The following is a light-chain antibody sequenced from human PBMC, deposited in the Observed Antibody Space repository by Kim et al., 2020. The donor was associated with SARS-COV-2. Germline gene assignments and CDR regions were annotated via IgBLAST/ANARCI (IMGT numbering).Light chain of an antibody. CDR1: KVGDKY. Sequence: SYELTQPPSVSVSPGQTASITCSGAKVGDKYAYWYQQKPGQSPVLVIYQHTKRPSGISQRFSGSSSGNTATLTISPAQTVDEADYYCQAWDSSTAVFGGGTQLTVL. CDR3: QAWDSSTAV. V-gene: IGLV3-1*01. J-gene: IGLJ3*02. CDR2: QHT.